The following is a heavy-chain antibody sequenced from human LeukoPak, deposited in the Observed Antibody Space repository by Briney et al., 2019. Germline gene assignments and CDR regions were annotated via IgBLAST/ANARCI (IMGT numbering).Heavy chain of an antibody. V-gene: IGHV4-38-2*01. CDR3: ARRVRTIFGVVIGADAFDI. D-gene: IGHD3-3*01. J-gene: IGHJ3*02. CDR2: IYHSGST. Sequence: PSETLSLTCAVSGYSISRGYYWGWIRQPPGKGLEWIRSIYHSGSTYYNPSLKSRVTISVDTSKNQFSLKLSSVTAADTAVYYCARRVRTIFGVVIGADAFDIWGQGTMVTLSS. CDR1: GYSISRGYY.